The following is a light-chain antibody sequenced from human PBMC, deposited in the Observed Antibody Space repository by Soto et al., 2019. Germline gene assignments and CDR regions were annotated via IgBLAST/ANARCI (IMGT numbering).Light chain of an antibody. CDR2: TAT. V-gene: IGKV3-15*01. Sequence: EVVMTQSPATLSVSLGERVSVSCRASQSLSTNLAWYQQKPGQAPRLLMSTATTRAAGIPARFTGSASESEFTEFTITISSLQSEDVAVYYCQQYNNWPLTFGGGTKVEIK. CDR1: QSLSTN. J-gene: IGKJ4*01. CDR3: QQYNNWPLT.